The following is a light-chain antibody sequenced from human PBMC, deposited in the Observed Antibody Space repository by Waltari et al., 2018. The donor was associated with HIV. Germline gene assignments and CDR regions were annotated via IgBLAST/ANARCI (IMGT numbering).Light chain of an antibody. V-gene: IGLV1-44*01. CDR1: SPDIGSNA. CDR3: AAWDDSLNGPHVV. CDR2: SNN. J-gene: IGLJ2*01. Sequence: QSVLTQPPSASETPGQRVAISCSGRSPDIGSNAVNWYQQLPGTAPKLLIYSNNQRPSGVPDRFSGSKSGTSASLAISGLQSEDEADYYCAAWDDSLNGPHVVFGGGTKLTVL.